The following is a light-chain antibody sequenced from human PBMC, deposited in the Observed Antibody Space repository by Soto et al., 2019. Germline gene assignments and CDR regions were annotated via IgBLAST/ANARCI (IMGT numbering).Light chain of an antibody. J-gene: IGLJ2*01. CDR1: SSKIGAGYD. CDR2: GNS. CDR3: QSYDSSLSVV. Sequence: QSVLTQPPSVSGAAGQRVTNSCTGSSSKIGAGYDVHWYQQVPGTAPKLLIYGNSNRPSGVPERFSGSKSGTSASLAITGLQAEDEADYYCQSYDSSLSVVFGGGTKLTVL. V-gene: IGLV1-40*01.